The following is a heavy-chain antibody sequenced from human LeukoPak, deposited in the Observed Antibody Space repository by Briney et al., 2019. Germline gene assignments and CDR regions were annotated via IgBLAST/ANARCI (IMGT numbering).Heavy chain of an antibody. D-gene: IGHD3-22*01. J-gene: IGHJ3*02. CDR2: IIPILGIA. Sequence: SVKVSCKASGGTFSSYAISWVRQAPGQGLERMGRIIPILGIANYAQKFQGRVTITADKSTSTAYMELSSLRSEDTAVYYCARKYYYDSSGYRAFDIWGQGTMVTVSS. V-gene: IGHV1-69*04. CDR3: ARKYYYDSSGYRAFDI. CDR1: GGTFSSYA.